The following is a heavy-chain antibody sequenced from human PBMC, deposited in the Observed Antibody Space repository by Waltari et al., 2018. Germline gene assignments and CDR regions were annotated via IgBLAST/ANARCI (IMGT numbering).Heavy chain of an antibody. V-gene: IGHV4-4*02. CDR2: RHRSGKT. D-gene: IGHD2-15*01. CDR1: NW. J-gene: IGHJ4*02. CDR3: ARDRGRGLYLDS. Sequence: NWWSWVHQAPETGLEWIGQRHRSGKTNYNPSLESRVTISIDTANKKCSLRVTSTTAADTAVYYCARDRGRGLYLDSWGQGTLGTVSP.